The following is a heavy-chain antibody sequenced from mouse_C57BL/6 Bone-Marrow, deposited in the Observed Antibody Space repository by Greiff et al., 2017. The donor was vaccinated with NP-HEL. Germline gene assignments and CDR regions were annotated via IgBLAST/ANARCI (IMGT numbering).Heavy chain of an antibody. CDR2: IYPGNSDT. CDR3: TRSGIYYGSSYPYHYAMDY. V-gene: IGHV1-5*01. J-gene: IGHJ4*01. Sequence: VQLQQSGTVLARPGASVKMSCKTSGYTFTSYWMHWVKQRPGQGLEWIGAIYPGNSDTSYNQKFKGKAKLTAVTSASTAYMELSSLTNEDSAVYYCTRSGIYYGSSYPYHYAMDYWGQGTSVTVSS. CDR1: GYTFTSYW. D-gene: IGHD1-1*01.